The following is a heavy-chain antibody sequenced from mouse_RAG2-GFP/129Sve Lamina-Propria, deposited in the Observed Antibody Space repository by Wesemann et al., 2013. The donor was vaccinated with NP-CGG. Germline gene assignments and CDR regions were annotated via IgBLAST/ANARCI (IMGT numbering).Heavy chain of an antibody. CDR3: ARKLQGDY. J-gene: IGHJ2*01. D-gene: IGHD2-1*01. Sequence: GKFKGKATLTADKSSSTAYMQLSSLTSEDSAVYFCARKLQGDYWGQGTTLTVSS. V-gene: IGHV1-80*01.